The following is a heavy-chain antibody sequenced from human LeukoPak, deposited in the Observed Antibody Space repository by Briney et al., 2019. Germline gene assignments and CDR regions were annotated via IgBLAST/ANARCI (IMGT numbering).Heavy chain of an antibody. Sequence: GSLRLSCAASGFTVSSNYMSWVRQAPGKGLEWVSVIYSGGSTYYADSVEGRFTISRDNSKNTLYLQMNSLRAEDTAVYYCARLLFYYYDSSGYPHRDYWGQGTLVTVSS. CDR1: GFTVSSNY. CDR2: IYSGGST. D-gene: IGHD3-22*01. J-gene: IGHJ4*02. V-gene: IGHV3-66*04. CDR3: ARLLFYYYDSSGYPHRDY.